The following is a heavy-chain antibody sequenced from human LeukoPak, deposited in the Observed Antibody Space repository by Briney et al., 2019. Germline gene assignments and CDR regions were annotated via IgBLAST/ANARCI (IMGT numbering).Heavy chain of an antibody. V-gene: IGHV4-31*03. CDR1: GGSISRGGYY. J-gene: IGHJ4*02. Sequence: SQTLSLTCTVSGGSISRGGYYWSWIRQHPGKGLEWIGYIYYSGSTYYNPSLKSRVTISVDTSKNQFSLKLSSVTAADTAVYYCARGIAVAGTYDYWGQGTLVIVSS. CDR2: IYYSGST. CDR3: ARGIAVAGTYDY. D-gene: IGHD6-19*01.